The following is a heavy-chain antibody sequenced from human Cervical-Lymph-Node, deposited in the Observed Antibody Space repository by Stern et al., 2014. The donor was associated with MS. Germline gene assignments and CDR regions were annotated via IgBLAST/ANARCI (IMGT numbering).Heavy chain of an antibody. V-gene: IGHV4-59*01. J-gene: IGHJ4*02. Sequence: QVQLVESGPGLVKPSETLSLTCAVSGGSISGYYWTWIRQPPGKGLEWIGYIYYSGSTNYTPSLKSRVTISVDTSKNQFSLKLSSVTAADTAVYYCARGIFGPPEKYYFDSWGQGTLVTVSS. CDR2: IYYSGST. CDR1: GGSISGYY. CDR3: ARGIFGPPEKYYFDS. D-gene: IGHD3-3*02.